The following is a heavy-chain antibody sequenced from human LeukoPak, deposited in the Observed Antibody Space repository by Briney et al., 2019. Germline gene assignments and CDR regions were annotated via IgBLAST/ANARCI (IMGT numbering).Heavy chain of an antibody. J-gene: IGHJ6*02. CDR2: IYYSGST. CDR3: ARARQVVRCGMDV. CDR1: GGSISSTGNY. V-gene: IGHV4-31*03. D-gene: IGHD4-17*01. Sequence: SETLSLTCSVSGGSISSTGNYWTWLRHHPGKGLEWIGYIYYSGSTYYNPSLESRVTISVDTSKSQFSLKLNSVTAADTAVYYCARARQVVRCGMDVWGQGTTVTVSS.